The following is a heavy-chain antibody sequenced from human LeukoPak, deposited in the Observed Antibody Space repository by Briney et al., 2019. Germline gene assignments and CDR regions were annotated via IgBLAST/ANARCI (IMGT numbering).Heavy chain of an antibody. V-gene: IGHV3-30*18. CDR3: AKELSGWYFDY. CDR2: ISYDGSNK. D-gene: IGHD6-19*01. CDR1: GFTFSSYG. Sequence: GGSLRLSCAASGFTFSSYGMHWVRQAPGKGLEWVAVISYDGSNKYYADSVKGRFTISRDNSKNTLYLQMNSLRAEDTAVYYCAKELSGWYFDYWGQGTLVTVSS. J-gene: IGHJ4*02.